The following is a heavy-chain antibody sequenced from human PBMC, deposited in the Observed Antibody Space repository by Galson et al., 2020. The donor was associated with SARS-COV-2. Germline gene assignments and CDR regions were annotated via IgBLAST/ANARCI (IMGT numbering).Heavy chain of an antibody. CDR1: GGSISSYY. D-gene: IGHD4-17*01. J-gene: IGHJ2*01. V-gene: IGHV4-59*13. CDR3: ARDNRLPFQRYFDL. Sequence: SETLSLTCTVSGGSISSYYWSWIRQPPGKGLEWIGYIYYSGSTNYNPSLKSRVTISVDTSKNQFSLKLSSVTAADTAVYYCARDNRLPFQRYFDLWGRDTLVTVSS. CDR2: IYYSGST.